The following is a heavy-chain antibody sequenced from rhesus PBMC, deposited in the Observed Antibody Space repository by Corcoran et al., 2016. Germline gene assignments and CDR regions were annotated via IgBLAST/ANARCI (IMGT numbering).Heavy chain of an antibody. J-gene: IGHJ4*01. CDR3: ARLYSGSWNVLDY. Sequence: EVQLVESGGGVVQPGGSLRLSCAASGFSFSGNYIYWVRQPPGKGLEWVSGISYTGGSTYYADSVMCRFTISRDNSKNTLSLQMNSLRAEDTAVYYCARLYSGSWNVLDYWGQGVLVTVSS. V-gene: IGHV3S18*01. D-gene: IGHD6-25*01. CDR1: GFSFSGNY. CDR2: ISYTGGST.